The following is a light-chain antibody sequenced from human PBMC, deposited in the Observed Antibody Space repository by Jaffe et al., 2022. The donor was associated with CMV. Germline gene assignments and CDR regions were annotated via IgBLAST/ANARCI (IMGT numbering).Light chain of an antibody. J-gene: IGKJ1*01. CDR3: QHANGFPPWT. V-gene: IGKV1-12*01. CDR1: QGINDW. Sequence: DIQMTQSPSSVSASVGDRVTITCRASQGINDWLVWYQQKPGEAPKLLIYSASTLQSGVPSRFSASGSGTDFTLTISSLQPDDFATYYCQHANGFPPWTFGQGTRVEI. CDR2: SAS.